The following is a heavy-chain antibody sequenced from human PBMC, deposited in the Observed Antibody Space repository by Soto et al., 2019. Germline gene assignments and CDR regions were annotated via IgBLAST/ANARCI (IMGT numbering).Heavy chain of an antibody. V-gene: IGHV3-30*18. Sequence: QVQLVESGGGVVQPGRSLRLSCAASGFTFSSYGMHWVRQAPGKGLEWVAVISYDGSNKYYADSVKGRFTISKDNSKNTLYLQMNRLRDEDTAVYYCAKVGYSARYFDYWGQETLVTVSS. CDR3: AKVGYSARYFDY. J-gene: IGHJ4*02. CDR2: ISYDGSNK. CDR1: GFTFSSYG. D-gene: IGHD1-26*01.